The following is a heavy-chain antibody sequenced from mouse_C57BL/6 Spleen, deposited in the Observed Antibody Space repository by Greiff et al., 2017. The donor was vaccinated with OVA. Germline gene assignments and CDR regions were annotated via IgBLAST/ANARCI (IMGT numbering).Heavy chain of an antibody. J-gene: IGHJ2*01. CDR3: ARDTLPYYFDY. Sequence: QVQLQQPGAELVKPGASVKLSCKASGYTFTSYWMHWVKQRPGQGLEWIGMIHPNSGSTHYNEKFKSKATLTVDKSSSTAYMQLSSLTSEDSAVYYCARDTLPYYFDYWGQGTTLTVSS. CDR2: IHPNSGST. CDR1: GYTFTSYW. D-gene: IGHD2-12*01. V-gene: IGHV1-64*01.